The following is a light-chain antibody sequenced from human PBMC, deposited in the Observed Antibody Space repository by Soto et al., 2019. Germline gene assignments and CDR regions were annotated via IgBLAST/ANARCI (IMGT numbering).Light chain of an antibody. CDR3: YSYVGRTYYV. J-gene: IGLJ1*01. V-gene: IGLV2-23*01. CDR2: EDT. CDR1: SRDVGSYNL. Sequence: QSVLTHPGSVSGSPGQSITISCTGSSRDVGSYNLVSWYQQHPGTAPKLLIFEDTQRPSGVSSRFSGSKSGNTASLTISGLQAEDQADYYCYSYVGRTYYVFGTGTKVTXL.